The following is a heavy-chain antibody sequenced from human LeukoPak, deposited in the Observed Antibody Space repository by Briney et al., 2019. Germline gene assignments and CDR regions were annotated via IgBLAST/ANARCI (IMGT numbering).Heavy chain of an antibody. CDR3: ARHNYDFWSVYMDV. J-gene: IGHJ6*03. CDR2: IKQDGSEK. V-gene: IGHV3-7*01. CDR1: GFTFRSYG. Sequence: GGSLRLSCAASGFTFRSYGMSWVRQAPGKGLEWLANIKQDGSEKYYVDSVKGRFTISRDNAKNSLYLQMNSLRAEDTAVYYCARHNYDFWSVYMDVWGKGTTVTVSS. D-gene: IGHD3-3*01.